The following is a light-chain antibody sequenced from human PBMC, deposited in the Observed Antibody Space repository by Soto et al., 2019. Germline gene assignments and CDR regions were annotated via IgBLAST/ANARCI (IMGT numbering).Light chain of an antibody. J-gene: IGLJ2*01. Sequence: QSVLTQPRSVSGSPGQSVTISCTGTSSDVGLYEYVSWYQHHPGKAPNLMIYDVIKRPSGVPDRFSGSKSGNTASLTISGLQAEDEADYYCCSYAGTYTFVLFGGGTKLTVL. CDR3: CSYAGTYTFVL. V-gene: IGLV2-11*01. CDR1: SSDVGLYEY. CDR2: DVI.